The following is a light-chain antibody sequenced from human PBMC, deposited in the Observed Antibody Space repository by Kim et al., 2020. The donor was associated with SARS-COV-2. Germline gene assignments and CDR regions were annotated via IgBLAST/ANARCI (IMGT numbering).Light chain of an antibody. J-gene: IGKJ2*01. CDR3: QEYYSQYT. CDR2: WAS. CDR1: QSVLYSSNNKNY. Sequence: DIVMTQSPDSLAVSLGERATINCKSSQSVLYSSNNKNYLAWYQQKPGQPPKLLIYWASTRESGVPDRFSGSGSWTDFTLTISSLQAEDVAVYYCQEYYSQYTFGQGTKLEI. V-gene: IGKV4-1*01.